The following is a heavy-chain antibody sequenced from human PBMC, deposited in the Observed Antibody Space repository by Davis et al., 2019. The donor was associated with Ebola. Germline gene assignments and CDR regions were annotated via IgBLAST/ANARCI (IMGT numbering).Heavy chain of an antibody. D-gene: IGHD3-3*01. CDR1: GFTFSSYW. CDR2: IKQDGSEK. Sequence: GGSLRLSCAASGFTFSSYWMSWVRQAPGKGLEWVANIKQDGSEKYYVDSVKGRFTISRDNAKNSLYLQMNSLRAEDTAVYYCARDQIFYDFWSGYYHYYYGMDVWGQGTTVTVSS. J-gene: IGHJ6*02. CDR3: ARDQIFYDFWSGYYHYYYGMDV. V-gene: IGHV3-7*03.